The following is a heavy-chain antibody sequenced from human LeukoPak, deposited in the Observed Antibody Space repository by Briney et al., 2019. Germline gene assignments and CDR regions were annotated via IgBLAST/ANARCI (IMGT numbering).Heavy chain of an antibody. CDR1: GYPFTSYG. Sequence: ASVKVSCKASGYPFTSYGISWVRPAPGQGLEWMGWISAYNGNTNYAQKLQGRVTMTTDTSTSTAYMELRSLRSDDTAVYYCARDLYDGNSARDPIGIQLWLHWGQGTLVTVSS. J-gene: IGHJ4*02. D-gene: IGHD5-18*01. CDR2: ISAYNGNT. V-gene: IGHV1-18*04. CDR3: ARDLYDGNSARDPIGIQLWLH.